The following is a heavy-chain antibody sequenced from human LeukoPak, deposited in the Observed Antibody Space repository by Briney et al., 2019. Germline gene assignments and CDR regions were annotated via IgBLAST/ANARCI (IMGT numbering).Heavy chain of an antibody. Sequence: PGRSLRLSCVVSGFNSEDHAMHWVRQAPGKGLEWVSGIYWSSSGTGYADSVKGRFTVSRDSAKNSLYLQMNSLRAEDTAAYYCAKVGYFFGYLYYFDYWGQGILVTVSS. CDR3: AKVGYFFGYLYYFDY. V-gene: IGHV3-9*02. J-gene: IGHJ4*02. D-gene: IGHD3-3*01. CDR1: GFNSEDHA. CDR2: IYWSSSGT.